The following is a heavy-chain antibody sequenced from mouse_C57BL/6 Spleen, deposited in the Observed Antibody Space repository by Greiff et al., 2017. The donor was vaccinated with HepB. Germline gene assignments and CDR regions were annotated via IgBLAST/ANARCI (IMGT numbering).Heavy chain of an antibody. D-gene: IGHD2-4*01. J-gene: IGHJ3*01. CDR3: ARGRLRRGGFAY. Sequence: QVQLQQPGAELVMPGASVKLSCKASGYTFTSYWMHWVKQRPGQGLEWIGEIDPSDSYTNYNQKFKGKSTLTVDKSSSTAYMQLSSLISEDSAVYYCARGRLRRGGFAYWGQGTLVTVSA. V-gene: IGHV1-69*01. CDR1: GYTFTSYW. CDR2: IDPSDSYT.